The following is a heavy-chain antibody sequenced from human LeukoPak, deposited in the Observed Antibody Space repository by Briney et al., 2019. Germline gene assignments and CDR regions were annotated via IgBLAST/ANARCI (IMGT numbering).Heavy chain of an antibody. V-gene: IGHV4-59*01. D-gene: IGHD5-24*01. CDR2: IYYSGST. CDR1: GGSISSYY. J-gene: IGHJ4*02. Sequence: KSSETLSLTCTVSGGSISSYYWSWIRQPPGKGLEWIGYIYYSGSTNYNPSLKSRVTISVDTSKNQFSLKLSSVTAADTAVYYRARWLQFGNYFDYWGQGTLVTVSS. CDR3: ARWLQFGNYFDY.